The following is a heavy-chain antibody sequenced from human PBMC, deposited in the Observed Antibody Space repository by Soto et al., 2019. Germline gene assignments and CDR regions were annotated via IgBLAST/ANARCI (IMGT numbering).Heavy chain of an antibody. CDR2: IIPIFGTA. Sequence: SVKVSCKASGGTFSSYAISWVRQAPGQGLEWMGGIIPIFGTANYAQKFQGRVTITADESTSTAYMELSSLRSEDTAVYYCARDYSNYAWFDPWGQGTLVTVSS. CDR3: ARDYSNYAWFDP. D-gene: IGHD4-4*01. V-gene: IGHV1-69*13. CDR1: GGTFSSYA. J-gene: IGHJ5*02.